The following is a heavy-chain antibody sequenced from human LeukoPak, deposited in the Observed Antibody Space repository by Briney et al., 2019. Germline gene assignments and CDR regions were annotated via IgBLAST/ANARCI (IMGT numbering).Heavy chain of an antibody. CDR3: ARDPLTTGGYFDH. CDR1: GGFICSYY. Sequence: SQTLSLTCTVAGGFICSYYWSWIRQPPGKGLEWIGYIYYSGSTNYNPSLKSRVTISVDTSQNQFSLMLSSVTAADKDVYYCARDPLTTGGYFDHWGQGTLVTVSS. CDR2: IYYSGST. J-gene: IGHJ4*02. V-gene: IGHV4-59*01. D-gene: IGHD1-1*01.